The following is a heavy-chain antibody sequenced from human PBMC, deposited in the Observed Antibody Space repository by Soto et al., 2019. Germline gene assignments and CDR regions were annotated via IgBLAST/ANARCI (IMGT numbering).Heavy chain of an antibody. D-gene: IGHD4-17*01. CDR3: ARGEVTTLRVYAFDF. V-gene: IGHV3-30-3*01. CDR2: ISYDGSSE. Sequence: QVQLVESGGGVVQPGRSLRLSCAASGFTFSIYAMHWVRQAPGKGLEWVAVISYDGSSEYFADSVKGRFIISRDNSKKTLSLQMNSLRAEDTAVYYWARGEVTTLRVYAFDFWGQGTMVTVSS. J-gene: IGHJ3*01. CDR1: GFTFSIYA.